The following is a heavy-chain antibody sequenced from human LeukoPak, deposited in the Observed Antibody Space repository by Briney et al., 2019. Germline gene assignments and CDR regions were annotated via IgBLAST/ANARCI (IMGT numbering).Heavy chain of an antibody. V-gene: IGHV3-30*02. J-gene: IGHJ4*02. D-gene: IGHD2-2*01. CDR3: AGKAAAYYFVY. CDR1: GFSFSTYG. CDR2: MQYDGSEE. Sequence: GGSLRLSCAASGFSFSTYGMHWVRQATGKGLEWVTFMQYDGSEEYYADSVKGRFTISRDNSKNTLYLQMDSLRGEDTAVYYCAGKAAAYYFVYWGQGTLVTVSS.